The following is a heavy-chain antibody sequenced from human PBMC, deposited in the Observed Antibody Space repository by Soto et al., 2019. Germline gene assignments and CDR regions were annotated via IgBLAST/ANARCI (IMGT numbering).Heavy chain of an antibody. D-gene: IGHD3-10*01. Sequence: QVQLVESGGGLVKPGGSLRLPCAASGFTFSDYYMSWIRQAPGKGLEWVSYISSSGSTIYYADSVKGRFTISRDNAKNSLYLQMNSLRAEDTAVYYCASTMVRGVINWFDPWGQGTLVTVSS. CDR1: GFTFSDYY. CDR2: ISSSGSTI. V-gene: IGHV3-11*01. J-gene: IGHJ5*02. CDR3: ASTMVRGVINWFDP.